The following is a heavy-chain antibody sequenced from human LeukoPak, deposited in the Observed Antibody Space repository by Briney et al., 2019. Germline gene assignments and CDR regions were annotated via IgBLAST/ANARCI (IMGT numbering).Heavy chain of an antibody. CDR1: GYTFTGYY. CDR2: INPNSGGT. J-gene: IGHJ4*02. V-gene: IGHV1-2*02. D-gene: IGHD3-22*01. CDR3: ARVSSYYYDSSGYYNY. Sequence: ASVKVSCKASGYTFTGYYMHWVRQAPGQGLEWMGWINPNSGGTNYAQKFQGRVTVTRDTSISTAYMELSRLRSDDTAVYYCARVSSYYYDSSGYYNYWGQGTLVTVSS.